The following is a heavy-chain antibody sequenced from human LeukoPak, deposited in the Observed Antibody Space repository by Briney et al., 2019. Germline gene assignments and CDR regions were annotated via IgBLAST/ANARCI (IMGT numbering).Heavy chain of an antibody. CDR3: ARHTGVVDYYYYYYGMDV. Sequence: SETLSLTCTVSGGSISSYYWSWIRQPPGKGLEWIGYIYYSGSTNYNPSLKSRVTISVDTSKNQFSLKLSSVTAADTAVYYCARHTGVVDYYYYYYGMDVWGQGTTVTVSS. J-gene: IGHJ6*02. CDR2: IYYSGST. CDR1: GGSISSYY. D-gene: IGHD2-2*01. V-gene: IGHV4-59*08.